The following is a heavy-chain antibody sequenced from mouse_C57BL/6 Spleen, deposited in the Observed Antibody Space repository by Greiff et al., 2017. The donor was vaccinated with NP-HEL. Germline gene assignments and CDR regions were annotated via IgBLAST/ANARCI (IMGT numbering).Heavy chain of an antibody. V-gene: IGHV1-85*01. CDR2: IYPRDGST. D-gene: IGHD2-3*01. J-gene: IGHJ3*01. CDR1: GYTFTSYD. CDR3: ARDDGYYVRAY. Sequence: QVQLQQSGPELVKPGASVKLSCKASGYTFTSYDINWVKQRPGQGLEWIGWIYPRDGSTKYNEKFKGKATLTVDTSSSTAYMELHSLTSEDSAVYFCARDDGYYVRAYWGQGTLVTVSA.